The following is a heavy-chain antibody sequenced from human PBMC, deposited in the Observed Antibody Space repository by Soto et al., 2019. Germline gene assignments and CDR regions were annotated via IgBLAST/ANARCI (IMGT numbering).Heavy chain of an antibody. J-gene: IGHJ4*02. CDR3: AHSLIPNWGSRGAFDY. D-gene: IGHD7-27*01. CDR1: GFSLSTSGVG. Sequence: QITLKESGPTLVKPTQTLTLTCTFSGFSLSTSGVGVGWIHQPPGKALEWLALIYWDDDKRYSPSLKSRLTITKDTSKTQVVLTMTTMDPVDTATYYCAHSLIPNWGSRGAFDYWGQGTLVTVSS. CDR2: IYWDDDK. V-gene: IGHV2-5*02.